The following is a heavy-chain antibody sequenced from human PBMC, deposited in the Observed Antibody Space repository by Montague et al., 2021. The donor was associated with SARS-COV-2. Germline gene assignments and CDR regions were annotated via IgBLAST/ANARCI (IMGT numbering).Heavy chain of an antibody. J-gene: IGHJ4*02. Sequence: SETLSLTCAVSGVSITSTNWWSLVRQPPGKGLEWIGEISYGGIATXNPXLKSRATISMDRSRNLFSLKLSSVTAADTALYYCAGKVLTVPADYWGQGTLVTVS. D-gene: IGHD4-11*01. CDR1: GVSITSTNW. V-gene: IGHV4-4*02. CDR2: ISYGGIA. CDR3: AGKVLTVPADY.